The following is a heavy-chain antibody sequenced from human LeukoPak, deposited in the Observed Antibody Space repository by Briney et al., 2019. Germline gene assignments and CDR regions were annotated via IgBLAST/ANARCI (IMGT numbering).Heavy chain of an antibody. CDR3: AKDRVQYKISGPFDY. V-gene: IGHV3-23*01. J-gene: IGHJ4*02. CDR1: GFAFGSYG. D-gene: IGHD1-1*01. Sequence: GGSLRLSCEASGFAFGSYGMGWVRQAPGKGLEWVSGVDNSGRNTYYGDSVKGRFTISRDNSKSTLYLQMNSLRAEDTAVYYCAKDRVQYKISGPFDYWGQGTLVTVSS. CDR2: VDNSGRNT.